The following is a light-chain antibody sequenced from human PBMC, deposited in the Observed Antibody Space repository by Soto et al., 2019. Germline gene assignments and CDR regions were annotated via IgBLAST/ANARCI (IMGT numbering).Light chain of an antibody. CDR2: GAS. V-gene: IGKV3-20*01. CDR3: QQYCSSPIT. J-gene: IGKJ5*01. Sequence: EIVLTQSPGTLSLSPGERATLSCRASQSVSSSYLAWYQQKPGQAPRLLIYGASSRATGIPPRFSGSGSGTDFTLTISRLEPEDFAVYYCQQYCSSPITFGQGTRLEIK. CDR1: QSVSSSY.